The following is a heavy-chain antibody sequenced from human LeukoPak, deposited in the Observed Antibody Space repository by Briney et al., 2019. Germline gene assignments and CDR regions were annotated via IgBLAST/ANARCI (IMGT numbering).Heavy chain of an antibody. Sequence: PSETLSLTCTVSGGSISSSSYYWGWIRQPPGKGLEWIGSIYYSGSTYYNPSLKSRVTISVDTSKNQFSLKLSSVTAADTAVYYCARAYGRITMVRGVIKGWFDPWGQGTLVTVSS. J-gene: IGHJ5*02. CDR1: GGSISSSSYY. CDR3: ARAYGRITMVRGVIKGWFDP. V-gene: IGHV4-39*07. CDR2: IYYSGST. D-gene: IGHD3-10*01.